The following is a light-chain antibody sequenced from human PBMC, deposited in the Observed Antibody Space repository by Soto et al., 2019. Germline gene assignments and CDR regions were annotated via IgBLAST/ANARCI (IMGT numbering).Light chain of an antibody. J-gene: IGLJ3*02. Sequence: QSVLTQPASVSGSPGQSITISCTGTSSDVGSYNLVSWFQQHPGEAPKLIIYEVSDRPSGVSNRFSGSKSGNTASLTISGLQGSDEADYSCCSYAGRINWVFGGGTKLTVL. V-gene: IGLV2-23*02. CDR3: CSYAGRINWV. CDR1: SSDVGSYNL. CDR2: EVS.